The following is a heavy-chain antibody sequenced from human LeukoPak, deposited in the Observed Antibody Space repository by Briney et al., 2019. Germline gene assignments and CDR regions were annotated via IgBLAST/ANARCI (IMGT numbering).Heavy chain of an antibody. CDR1: GFTLGDYA. D-gene: IGHD3-3*01. J-gene: IGHJ5*02. Sequence: PGGSLRLSCTASGFTLGDYAMSCVRQAPGKGLEWVGFIRSKDYGGTTEYAASVKGRFTISRDDSKSIAYLQMNSLKTEDTAVYYCTRGIRFLNPWGQGTLVTVSS. V-gene: IGHV3-49*04. CDR3: TRGIRFLNP. CDR2: IRSKDYGGTT.